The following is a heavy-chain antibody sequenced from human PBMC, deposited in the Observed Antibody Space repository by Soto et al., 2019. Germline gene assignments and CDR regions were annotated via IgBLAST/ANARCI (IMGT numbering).Heavy chain of an antibody. CDR2: IYYSGST. Sequence: PRKGLEWIGYIYYSGSTNYNPSLKSRVTISVDTSKNQFSLKLSSVTAADTAVYYCARYPGSADIVVVPAAIDYWGQGTLVPVSS. CDR3: ARYPGSADIVVVPAAIDY. D-gene: IGHD2-2*01. J-gene: IGHJ4*02. V-gene: IGHV4-59*08.